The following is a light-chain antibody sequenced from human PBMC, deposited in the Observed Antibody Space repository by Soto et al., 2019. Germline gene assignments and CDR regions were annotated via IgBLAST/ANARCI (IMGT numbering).Light chain of an antibody. J-gene: IGLJ2*01. CDR1: SSDVGGYNY. Sequence: QSALTQPASVSGSPGQSITISCTGTSSDVGGYNYVSWYQQNPGKAPKLMIYNVSNRPSGVSNRFSGSKSGTTASLTISGLQAEDEADYYCSSYTSSNTVLFGGWTKLTVL. CDR2: NVS. CDR3: SSYTSSNTVL. V-gene: IGLV2-14*01.